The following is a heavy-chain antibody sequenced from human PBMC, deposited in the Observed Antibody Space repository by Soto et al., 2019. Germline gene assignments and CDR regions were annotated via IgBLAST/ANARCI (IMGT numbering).Heavy chain of an antibody. D-gene: IGHD1-26*01. CDR2: INHSGST. CDR3: ARADYYSGSTNYYYYGMDV. J-gene: IGHJ6*02. Sequence: SETLSLTCAVYGGSFSGYYWSWIRQPPGKGLEWIGEINHSGSTNYNPSLKSRVTISVDTPKNQFFLKLSSVTAADTAVYYCARADYYSGSTNYYYYGMDVWGQGTTVTVSS. V-gene: IGHV4-34*01. CDR1: GGSFSGYY.